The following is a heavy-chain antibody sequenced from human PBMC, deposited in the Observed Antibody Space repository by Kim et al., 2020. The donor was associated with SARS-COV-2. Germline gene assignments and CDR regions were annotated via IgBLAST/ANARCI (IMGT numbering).Heavy chain of an antibody. CDR1: GFTFSNYN. CDR3: AMTVNDILTGPDY. D-gene: IGHD3-9*01. Sequence: GGSLRLSCAASGFTFSNYNMNWVRQAPGKGLGWVSSISRGTNYIYYADSVKGRFTISRDNDRNSLFLQMNSLRAEDTAIYYCAMTVNDILTGPDYWGQGTLVTVSS. CDR2: ISRGTNYI. V-gene: IGHV3-21*01. J-gene: IGHJ4*02.